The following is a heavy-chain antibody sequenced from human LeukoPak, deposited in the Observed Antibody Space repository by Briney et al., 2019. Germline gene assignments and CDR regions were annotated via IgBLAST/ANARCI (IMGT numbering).Heavy chain of an antibody. CDR1: GGSISSYY. CDR2: IYYSGST. J-gene: IGHJ4*02. Sequence: PLETLSLTCTVSGGSISSYYWSWIRQPPGKGLEWIGYIYYSGSTNYNPSLKSRVTISVDTSKNQFSLKLSSVTAADTAVYYCARHDGSWTDWGQGTLVTVSS. D-gene: IGHD6-13*01. CDR3: ARHDGSWTD. V-gene: IGHV4-59*08.